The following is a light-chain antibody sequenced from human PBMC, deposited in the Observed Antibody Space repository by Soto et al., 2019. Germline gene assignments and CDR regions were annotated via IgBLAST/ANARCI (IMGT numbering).Light chain of an antibody. V-gene: IGKV3-15*01. Sequence: EAVLTQSPAPLSVFPGERATLSCRASQSVATNLAWYQQRPGQAPRLLIYGASKRAIGLPARFSGSGSGTEFTLTITSLQSEDVAVYYCQQYNKWPQTLGQGTKVDIK. CDR1: QSVATN. J-gene: IGKJ1*01. CDR3: QQYNKWPQT. CDR2: GAS.